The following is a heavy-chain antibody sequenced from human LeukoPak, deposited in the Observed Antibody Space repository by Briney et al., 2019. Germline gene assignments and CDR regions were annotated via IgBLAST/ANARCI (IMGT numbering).Heavy chain of an antibody. D-gene: IGHD3-10*01. CDR2: ISGSGGST. J-gene: IGHJ6*03. V-gene: IGHV3-23*01. CDR3: AKGNRRYGSGSYYNRRMDV. CDR1: GFTFSSYA. Sequence: TGGSLRLSCAASGFTFSSYAMSWVRQAPGRGLERVSAISGSGGSTYYADSVKGRFTISRDNSKNTLYLQMNSLRAEDTAVYYCAKGNRRYGSGSYYNRRMDVWGKGTTVTVSS.